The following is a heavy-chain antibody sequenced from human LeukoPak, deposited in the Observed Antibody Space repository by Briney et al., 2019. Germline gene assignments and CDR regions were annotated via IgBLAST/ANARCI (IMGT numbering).Heavy chain of an antibody. CDR2: ICSNGGST. J-gene: IGHJ4*02. CDR3: ARARQWPVQAYYFDY. Sequence: PGGSLRLSCSASGFTFSSYAMHWVRQAPGKGLEYVSAICSNGGSTYYADSVKGRFTISRDNSKNTLYLQMNSLRAEDTAVYYCARARQWPVQAYYFDYWGQGTLVTVSS. V-gene: IGHV3-64*04. D-gene: IGHD6-19*01. CDR1: GFTFSSYA.